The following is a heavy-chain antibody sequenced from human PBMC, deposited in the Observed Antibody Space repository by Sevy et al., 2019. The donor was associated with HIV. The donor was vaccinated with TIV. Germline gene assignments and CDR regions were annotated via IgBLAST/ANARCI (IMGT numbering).Heavy chain of an antibody. J-gene: IGHJ4*02. V-gene: IGHV3-15*01. CDR1: GFTFNNAW. Sequence: GGSLRLSCAVSGFTFNNAWMNWVRQAPGTGLQWVGLIKSKIDGETTDYAAPVKGSFTISRDDSKNTLFLQRNSLKIEDTAVYYCATAPGYYDSAPFDYWGPGTLVTVSS. D-gene: IGHD3-22*01. CDR3: ATAPGYYDSAPFDY. CDR2: IKSKIDGETT.